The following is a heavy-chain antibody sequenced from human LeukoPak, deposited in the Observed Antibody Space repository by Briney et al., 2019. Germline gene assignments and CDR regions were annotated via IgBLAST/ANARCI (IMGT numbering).Heavy chain of an antibody. J-gene: IGHJ4*02. V-gene: IGHV3-21*01. D-gene: IGHD6-13*01. CDR1: GFTFSSYS. Sequence: GGSLRLSCAASGFTFSSYSMNWVRQAPGKGLEWGSSISSSSSYIYYADSVKGRFTISRDNAKNSLYLQMNSLRAEDTAVYYCARDFMIAAVFDYWGQGTLVTVSS. CDR2: ISSSSSYI. CDR3: ARDFMIAAVFDY.